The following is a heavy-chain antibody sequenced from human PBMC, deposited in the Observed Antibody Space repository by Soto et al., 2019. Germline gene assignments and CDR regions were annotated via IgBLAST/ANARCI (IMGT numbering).Heavy chain of an antibody. D-gene: IGHD3-3*01. Sequence: ASLKVCCNAAGYTFTSDGISWVRQAPGQGVEGMGWISAYNGNANYAQKIRGIVTVTTDACASTAYMELRSLRSDDTAVYYCARVFRSITDFWSGYPDAFDIWGQGTMVTVSS. CDR3: ARVFRSITDFWSGYPDAFDI. V-gene: IGHV1-18*01. CDR1: GYTFTSDG. CDR2: ISAYNGNA. J-gene: IGHJ3*02.